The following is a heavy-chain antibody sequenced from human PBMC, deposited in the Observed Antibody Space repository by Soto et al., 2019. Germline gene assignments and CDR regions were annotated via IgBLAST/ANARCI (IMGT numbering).Heavy chain of an antibody. CDR1: GGSISSSNW. CDR3: AREFYGSGSYYTQIFDY. J-gene: IGHJ4*02. D-gene: IGHD3-10*01. CDR2: IYHSGST. V-gene: IGHV4-4*02. Sequence: QVQLQESGPGLVKPSGTLSLTCAVSGGSISSSNWWSWVRQPPGKGLEWIGEIYHSGSTNYNPSLKSRFTISVDKSKNQFSLKLSSVTAADTAVYYCAREFYGSGSYYTQIFDYWGQGTLVTVSS.